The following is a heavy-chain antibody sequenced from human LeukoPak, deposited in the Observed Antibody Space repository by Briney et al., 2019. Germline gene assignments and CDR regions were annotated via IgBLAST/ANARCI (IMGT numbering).Heavy chain of an antibody. CDR2: INSDGSWT. CDR1: GNDW. V-gene: IGHV3-74*01. CDR3: AIDPNWGTHS. Sequence: GGSLRLSCAASGNDWMHWVRQAPGRGLVWVSHINSDGSWTSYADSVKGRFTISKDNAKNTVYLQMNSLRVEDTAVYYCAIDPNWGTHSWGQGVLVTVSS. D-gene: IGHD7-27*01. J-gene: IGHJ4*02.